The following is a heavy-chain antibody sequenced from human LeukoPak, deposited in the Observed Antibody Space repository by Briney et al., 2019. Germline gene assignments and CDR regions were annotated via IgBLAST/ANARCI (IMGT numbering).Heavy chain of an antibody. CDR3: AKAAYYYGSGRTYFDL. CDR1: GLTFSSYS. D-gene: IGHD3-10*01. CDR2: ISGSGGST. V-gene: IGHV3-23*01. J-gene: IGHJ2*01. Sequence: GGSLRLSCAASGLTFSSYSMNWVRQAPGKGLELVSAISGSGGSTYYADSVKGRFTISRDNSKNTLYLQMNSLRAEDTAVYYCAKAAYYYGSGRTYFDLWGRGTLVTVSS.